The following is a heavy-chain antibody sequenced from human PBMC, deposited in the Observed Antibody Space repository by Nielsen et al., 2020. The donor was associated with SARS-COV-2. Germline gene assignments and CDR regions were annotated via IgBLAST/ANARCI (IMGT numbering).Heavy chain of an antibody. CDR3: TRGDGGWFDP. V-gene: IGHV3-13*01. CDR2: IGSAGDT. J-gene: IGHJ5*02. D-gene: IGHD1-26*01. CDR1: GFTISGYD. Sequence: GGTLRLSCAASGFTISGYDMHWVRQPAGKGLEWVSTIGSAGDTFSPASVRGRFIISREDGENSLHLQMNSLRVGDTALYYCTRGDGGWFDPWGQGTLVTVSS.